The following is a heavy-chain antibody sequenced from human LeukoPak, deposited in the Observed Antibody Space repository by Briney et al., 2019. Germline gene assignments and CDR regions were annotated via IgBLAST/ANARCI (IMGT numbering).Heavy chain of an antibody. J-gene: IGHJ4*02. CDR1: GFTFSSYS. V-gene: IGHV3-7*01. D-gene: IGHD6-13*01. Sequence: PGGSLRLSCAASGFTFSSYSMSWVRQAPGKGLEWVANIRQDGSEKYYVDSVKGRFTISRDNAKNSLYLQMNSLRAEDTAVYYCARDWTYSSSWYGGDYWGQGTLVTVSS. CDR3: ARDWTYSSSWYGGDY. CDR2: IRQDGSEK.